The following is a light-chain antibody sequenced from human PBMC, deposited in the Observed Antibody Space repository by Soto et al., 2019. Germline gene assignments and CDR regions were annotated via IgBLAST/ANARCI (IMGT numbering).Light chain of an antibody. CDR1: QSVSSTY. V-gene: IGKV3-20*01. Sequence: EIVLTQSPGTLSLSPGEGATLSCRASQSVSSTYLAWYQQKPGQAPILLIYGASSRATGIPDRFSGSASGTDFTLTISRMEPEDFAVYYCQQYGSSPPLYTFGQGTKLEIK. CDR3: QQYGSSPPLYT. CDR2: GAS. J-gene: IGKJ2*01.